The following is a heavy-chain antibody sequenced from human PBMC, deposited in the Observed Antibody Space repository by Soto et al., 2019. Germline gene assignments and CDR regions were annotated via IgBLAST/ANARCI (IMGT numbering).Heavy chain of an antibody. CDR3: ATLGPDIDILTLGDYYYGMDV. J-gene: IGHJ6*02. D-gene: IGHD3-9*01. CDR2: INPNSGGT. Sequence: ASVKVSCKASGYTFTGYYMHWVRQAPGQGLEWMGWINPNSGGTNYAQKFQGRVTMTRDTSISTAYMEPSRLRSDDTAVYYCATLGPDIDILTLGDYYYGMDVWGQGTTVTVSS. CDR1: GYTFTGYY. V-gene: IGHV1-2*02.